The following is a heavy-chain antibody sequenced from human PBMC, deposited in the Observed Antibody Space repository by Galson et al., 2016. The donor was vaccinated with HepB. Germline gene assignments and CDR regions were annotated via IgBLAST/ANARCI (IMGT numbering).Heavy chain of an antibody. J-gene: IGHJ4*02. CDR1: GFIVSRNY. Sequence: SLRLSCAASGFIVSRNYMSWVRQAPGKGLEWVSLIYSGGSTKYADSVKGRFTISRDNSKNTLFLQMNSLRDEDTALYYCAFRGITMMVTIYYFDYWGQGTLVTVSA. CDR2: IYSGGST. V-gene: IGHV3-53*05. D-gene: IGHD5-24*01. CDR3: AFRGITMMVTIYYFDY.